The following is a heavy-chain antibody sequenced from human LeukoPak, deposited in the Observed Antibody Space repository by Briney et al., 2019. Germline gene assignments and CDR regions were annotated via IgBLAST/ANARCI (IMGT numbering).Heavy chain of an antibody. CDR2: IRYDGSNK. D-gene: IGHD2-2*01. CDR1: GFTFSSYG. Sequence: GGSLRLSCAASGFTFSSYGMHWVRQAPGKGLEWVAFIRYDGSNKYYADSVKGRFTISRDSSKNTLYLQMNSLRAEDTTVYYCAKDRVGVVVPAATFDYWGQGTLVTVSS. V-gene: IGHV3-30*02. CDR3: AKDRVGVVVPAATFDY. J-gene: IGHJ4*02.